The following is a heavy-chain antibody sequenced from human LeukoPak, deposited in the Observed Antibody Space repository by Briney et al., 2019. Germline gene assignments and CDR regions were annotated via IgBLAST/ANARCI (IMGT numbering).Heavy chain of an antibody. CDR2: ISSSGSTI. CDR1: GFTFSDYY. CDR3: ARRNAGTLRY. V-gene: IGHV3-11*01. D-gene: IGHD1-1*01. J-gene: IGHJ4*02. Sequence: GGSLRLSWAASGFTFSDYYMTWFRQAPEKGLEWVSYISSSGSTIYYADSVKGRFTISRDNAKNSLYLQMNSLRAEDTAVYYCARRNAGTLRYWGQGTLVTVSS.